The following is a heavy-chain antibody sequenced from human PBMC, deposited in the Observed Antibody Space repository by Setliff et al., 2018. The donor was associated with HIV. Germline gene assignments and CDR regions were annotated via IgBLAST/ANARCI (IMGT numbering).Heavy chain of an antibody. Sequence: SGPTLVHPPQTLPLTCTFSGFSLSTTGVGVGWIRQPPGKALECLARIDWDDDKYYNSSLKTRLTVSKDTSKNQVVLTMTNMDPVDTATYYCARVKKRLTIFGVVIEDYMDIWGKGTTVTVSS. D-gene: IGHD3-3*01. V-gene: IGHV2-70*12. CDR1: GFSLSTTGVG. CDR2: IDWDDDK. J-gene: IGHJ6*03. CDR3: ARVKKRLTIFGVVIEDYMDI.